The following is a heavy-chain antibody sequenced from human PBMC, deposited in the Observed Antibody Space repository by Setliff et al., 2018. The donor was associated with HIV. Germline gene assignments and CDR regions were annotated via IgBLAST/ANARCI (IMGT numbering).Heavy chain of an antibody. J-gene: IGHJ4*02. Sequence: VASVKVSCKASGYTFTDYGISWVRQAPGQGLEWMGWISGYKGNTNYAQKLQGRVTMTTDTSTSTAYMELRSLRSDDTAVYYCAGDASTGWRTMGFDYWGQGTLVTVSS. V-gene: IGHV1-18*01. CDR2: ISGYKGNT. CDR1: GYTFTDYG. D-gene: IGHD6-19*01. CDR3: AGDASTGWRTMGFDY.